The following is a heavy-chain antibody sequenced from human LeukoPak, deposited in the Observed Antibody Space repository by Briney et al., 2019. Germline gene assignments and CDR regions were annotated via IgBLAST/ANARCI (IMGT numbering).Heavy chain of an antibody. CDR3: ARDPYSLYYYYGMDV. Sequence: GGSLRLSCAASGFTFSSYAMHWVRQAPGKGLEWVAVISYDGSNKYYADSVKGRFTISRDNSKNTLYLQMNSLRSEDTAVYYCARDPYSLYYYYGMDVWGQGTTVTVSS. CDR1: GFTFSSYA. CDR2: ISYDGSNK. V-gene: IGHV3-30-3*01. D-gene: IGHD6-13*01. J-gene: IGHJ6*02.